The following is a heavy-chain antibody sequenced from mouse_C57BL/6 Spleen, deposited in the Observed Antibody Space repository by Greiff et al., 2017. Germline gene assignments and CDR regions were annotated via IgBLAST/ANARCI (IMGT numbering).Heavy chain of an antibody. CDR2: ISSGSSTI. V-gene: IGHV5-17*01. CDR1: GFTFSDYG. Sequence: EVKLMESGGGLVKPGGSLKLSCAASGFTFSDYGMHWVRQAPETGLEWVAYISSGSSTIYYADTVKGRFTISRDNAKNTLFLQMTRLRSEDTTMYYCARQGDGYYVYYARDDWGQGTSVTVSS. CDR3: ARQGDGYYVYYARDD. D-gene: IGHD2-3*01. J-gene: IGHJ4*01.